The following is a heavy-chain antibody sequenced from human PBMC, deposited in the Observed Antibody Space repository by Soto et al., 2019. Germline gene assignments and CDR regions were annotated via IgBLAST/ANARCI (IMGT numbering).Heavy chain of an antibody. CDR1: GGSFSGYY. V-gene: IGHV4-34*01. D-gene: IGHD3-3*01. Sequence: PSETLSLTCAVYGGSFSGYYWSWIRQPPGKGLEWIGEINHSGSTNYNPSLKSRVTISVDTSKNQFSLKLSSVTAADTAVYYCASGRNYDLWGPTRGAFDIWGQGTMVTVSS. CDR3: ASGRNYDLWGPTRGAFDI. CDR2: INHSGST. J-gene: IGHJ3*02.